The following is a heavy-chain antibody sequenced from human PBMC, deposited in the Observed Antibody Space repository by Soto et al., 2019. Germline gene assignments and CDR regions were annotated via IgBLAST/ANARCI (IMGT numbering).Heavy chain of an antibody. D-gene: IGHD4-17*01. CDR2: FDPEDGET. J-gene: IGHJ6*02. CDR1: GYTLTELS. V-gene: IGHV1-24*01. Sequence: QVQLVQSGAEVKKPGASVKVSCKVSGYTLTELSMHWVRQAPGKGLEWMGGFDPEDGETIYAQKFQGRVTMTEDTSTDTAYVELSSLRSEDTAVYYCATGINASNTTTVTTGFHYYGMDVWGQGTTVTVSS. CDR3: ATGINASNTTTVTTGFHYYGMDV.